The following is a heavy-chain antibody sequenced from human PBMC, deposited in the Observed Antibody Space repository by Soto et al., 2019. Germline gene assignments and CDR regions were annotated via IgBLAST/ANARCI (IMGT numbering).Heavy chain of an antibody. CDR3: ARDAEQQLVLGHYYYGMDV. V-gene: IGHV3-33*01. CDR2: IWYDGSNK. D-gene: IGHD6-13*01. Sequence: QVQLVESGGGVVQPGRSLRLSCAASGFTFSSYGMHWVRQAPGKGLEWVAVIWYDGSNKYYADSVKGRFTISRDNSKNTLYLQMNSLRAEDTAVYYCARDAEQQLVLGHYYYGMDVWGQGTTVTVSS. J-gene: IGHJ6*02. CDR1: GFTFSSYG.